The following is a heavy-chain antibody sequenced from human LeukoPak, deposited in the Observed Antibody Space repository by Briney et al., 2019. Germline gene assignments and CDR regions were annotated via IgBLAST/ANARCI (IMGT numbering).Heavy chain of an antibody. Sequence: SQTLSLTCAVSGGSISSGGYSWSWIRQPPGTGLEWIGYIYHSGSTYYNPSLKSRVTISVDRSKNQFSLKLSSVTAADTAVYYCARKLRYFDYWGQGTLVTVSS. J-gene: IGHJ4*02. CDR2: IYHSGST. V-gene: IGHV4-30-2*01. CDR1: GGSISSGGYS. D-gene: IGHD3-9*01. CDR3: ARKLRYFDY.